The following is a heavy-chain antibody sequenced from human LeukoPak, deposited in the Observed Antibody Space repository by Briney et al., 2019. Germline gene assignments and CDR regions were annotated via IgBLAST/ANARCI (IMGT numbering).Heavy chain of an antibody. V-gene: IGHV3-23*01. D-gene: IGHD1-1*01. Sequence: GGSRRLSCAAFGFTFSTYGMSWFRQAPGKGLEWVSAIGGSGASTYYADSVKGRFTISRDNSKSMLYLQMNSLRADDTAIYYCAKLATGTTYNWGQGTLVTVSS. CDR1: GFTFSTYG. CDR3: AKLATGTTYN. CDR2: IGGSGAST. J-gene: IGHJ4*02.